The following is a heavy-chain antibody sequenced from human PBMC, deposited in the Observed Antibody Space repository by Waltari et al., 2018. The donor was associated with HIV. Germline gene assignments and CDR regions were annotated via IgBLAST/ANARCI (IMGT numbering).Heavy chain of an antibody. CDR3: SRGPMYNGFDP. CDR1: GFQFDDYA. CDR2: HSWKITRR. D-gene: IGHD3-10*02. J-gene: IGHJ5*02. Sequence: EVQLVESGGGLVQPGRALRLSCTASGFQFDDYAMHWVRQPPGKGRGWVSKHSWKITRRTYADSAKGQFTIARDNAKKSLSLELVSLRPEDTAFYYCSRGPMYNGFDPWGQGTLVTVSS. V-gene: IGHV3-9*01.